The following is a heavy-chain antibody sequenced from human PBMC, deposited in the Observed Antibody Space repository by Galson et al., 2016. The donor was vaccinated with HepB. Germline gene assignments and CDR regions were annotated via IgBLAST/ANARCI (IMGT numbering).Heavy chain of an antibody. Sequence: SLRLSCAASGFTFRSITMHWVRQAPGRGLEWLAAISPDGSEGYYADSVKGRFTISRDNSKNTLYLQMNSLRSEGAAIYYWAKDNAAWLVDYWGQGSLVTVSS. CDR2: ISPDGSEG. J-gene: IGHJ4*02. CDR3: AKDNAAWLVDY. V-gene: IGHV3-30*04. D-gene: IGHD6-19*01. CDR1: GFTFRSIT.